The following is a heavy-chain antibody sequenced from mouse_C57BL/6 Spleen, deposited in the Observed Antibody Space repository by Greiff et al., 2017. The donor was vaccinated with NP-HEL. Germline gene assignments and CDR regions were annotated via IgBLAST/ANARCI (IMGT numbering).Heavy chain of an antibody. V-gene: IGHV1-69*01. D-gene: IGHD2-3*01. CDR1: GYTFTSYW. Sequence: VQLQQPGAELVMPGASVKLSCKASGYTFTSYWMHWVKQRPGQGLEWIGEIDPSDSYTNYNQKFTGKSTLTVDKSSSTAYMQLSSLTSEDSAVYYCARWHDGYPDYWGQGTTLTVSS. CDR3: ARWHDGYPDY. CDR2: IDPSDSYT. J-gene: IGHJ2*01.